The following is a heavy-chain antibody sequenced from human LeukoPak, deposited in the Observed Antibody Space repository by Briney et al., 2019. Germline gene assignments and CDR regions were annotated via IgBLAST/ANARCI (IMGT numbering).Heavy chain of an antibody. CDR3: ATRTHCSSTSCYPTPFDY. Sequence: SETLSLTCTVSGGSLSSSSYYWGWIRQPPGKGLEWIGSIYYSGSTYYNPSLKSRVTISVDTSKNQFSLKLSSVTAADTAVYYCATRTHCSSTSCYPTPFDYWGQGTLVTVSS. V-gene: IGHV4-39*01. CDR1: GGSLSSSSYY. CDR2: IYYSGST. D-gene: IGHD2-2*01. J-gene: IGHJ4*02.